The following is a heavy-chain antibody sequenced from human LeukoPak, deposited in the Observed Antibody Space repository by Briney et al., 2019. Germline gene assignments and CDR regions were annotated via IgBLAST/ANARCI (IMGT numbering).Heavy chain of an antibody. CDR3: TTYNIVVVPAAVIAAAAWNYYYMDV. CDR2: IKSKTDGTTN. J-gene: IGHJ6*03. V-gene: IGHV3-15*01. Sequence: GGSLRLSCAASGFTFSNAWMSWVRQAPGKGLEWVGRIKSKTDGTTNAYAAPVKGRFTISRDDSKNTLYLQMNSLKTEDTAEYYCTTYNIVVVPAAVIAAAAWNYYYMDVWGKGTTVTVSS. D-gene: IGHD2-2*01. CDR1: GFTFSNAW.